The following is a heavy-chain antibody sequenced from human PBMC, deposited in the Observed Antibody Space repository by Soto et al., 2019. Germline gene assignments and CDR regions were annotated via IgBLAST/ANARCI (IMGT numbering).Heavy chain of an antibody. Sequence: QLQLQESGPGLVKPSETLSLTCTVSGGSISSSSYYWGWIRQPPGKGLEWIGSIYYSGSTYYNPSLKSRVTISLDTSKNQFSLKLSSVTAADTAVYYCASPTAYYYADSDDYWGQGTLVTVSS. CDR3: ASPTAYYYADSDDY. D-gene: IGHD3-10*01. CDR2: IYYSGST. CDR1: GGSISSSSYY. J-gene: IGHJ4*02. V-gene: IGHV4-39*01.